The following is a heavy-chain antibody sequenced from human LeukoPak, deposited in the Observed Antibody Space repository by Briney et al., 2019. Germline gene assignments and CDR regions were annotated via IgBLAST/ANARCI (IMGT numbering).Heavy chain of an antibody. CDR3: ARAPSYVDTAMVNPGFDY. CDR2: IIPILGIA. CDR1: GGTFSSYA. Sequence: SVKVSCKASGGTFSSYAISWVRQAPGQGLEWMGRIIPILGIANYAQKFQGRVTITADKSTSTAYMELSSLRSEDTAVYYCARAPSYVDTAMVNPGFDYWGQGTLVTVSS. J-gene: IGHJ4*02. D-gene: IGHD5-18*01. V-gene: IGHV1-69*04.